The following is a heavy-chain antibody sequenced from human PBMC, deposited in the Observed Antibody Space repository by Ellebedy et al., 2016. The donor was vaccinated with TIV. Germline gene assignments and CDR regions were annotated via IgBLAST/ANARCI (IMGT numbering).Heavy chain of an antibody. J-gene: IGHJ6*02. V-gene: IGHV1-46*01. Sequence: ASVKVSXXASGYTFTSYYMHWVRQAPGQGLEWMGIINPSGGSTSYAQKFQGRVTMTRDTSTSTVYMELSSLRSEDTAVYYCASERYSSGEYYYYGMDVWGQGTTVTVSS. D-gene: IGHD6-19*01. CDR1: GYTFTSYY. CDR2: INPSGGST. CDR3: ASERYSSGEYYYYGMDV.